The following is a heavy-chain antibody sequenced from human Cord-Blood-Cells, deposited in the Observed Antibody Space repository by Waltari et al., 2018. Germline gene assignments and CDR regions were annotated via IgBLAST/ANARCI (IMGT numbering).Heavy chain of an antibody. Sequence: QVQLVQSGAEVKKPGSSVKVSCKASGGTFSSYAISWVRQAPGQGLEWMGGIIPIFGTGNYAQKFQVRVTITEDESTSTAYMELSSLRSEDTAVYYCASGVVYAPYYYYYGMDVWGQGTTVTVSS. CDR3: ASGVVYAPYYYYYGMDV. CDR1: GGTFSSYA. V-gene: IGHV1-69*01. D-gene: IGHD2-8*02. J-gene: IGHJ6*02. CDR2: IIPIFGTG.